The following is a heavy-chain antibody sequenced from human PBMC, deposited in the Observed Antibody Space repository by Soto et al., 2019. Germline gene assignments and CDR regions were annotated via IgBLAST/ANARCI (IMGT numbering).Heavy chain of an antibody. CDR1: GFTFSDYY. Sequence: GGSLRLSCAASGFTFSDYYMSWIRQAPGKGLEWVSYISSSGSTIYYADSVKGRFTISRDNAKNSLYLQMNSLRAEDTAVYYCARDPYYYGSGSYQYYFDYWGQGTLVTVSS. D-gene: IGHD3-10*01. CDR2: ISSSGSTI. J-gene: IGHJ4*02. V-gene: IGHV3-11*01. CDR3: ARDPYYYGSGSYQYYFDY.